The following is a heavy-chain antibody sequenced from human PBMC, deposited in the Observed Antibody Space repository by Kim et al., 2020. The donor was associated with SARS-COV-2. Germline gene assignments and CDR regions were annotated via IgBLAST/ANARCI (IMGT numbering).Heavy chain of an antibody. J-gene: IGHJ4*02. CDR2: ISAYNGNT. CDR3: AREGGCSGGSCYYHSPFDY. Sequence: ASVKVSCKASGYTFTSYGISWVRQAPGQGLEWMGWISAYNGNTNYAQKLQGRVTKTTDTSTSTAYMELRSLRSDDTAVYYCAREGGCSGGSCYYHSPFDYWGQGTLVTVSS. V-gene: IGHV1-18*01. D-gene: IGHD2-15*01. CDR1: GYTFTSYG.